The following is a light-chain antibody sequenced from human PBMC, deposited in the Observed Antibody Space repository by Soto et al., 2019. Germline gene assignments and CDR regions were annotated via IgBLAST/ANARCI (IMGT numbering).Light chain of an antibody. J-gene: IGLJ1*01. V-gene: IGLV2-11*01. CDR1: SSDVGGYNS. CDR2: DVS. CDR3: CSYAGSYFYV. Sequence: QSALTQPRSVSGSPGQSVAISCTGSSSDVGGYNSVSWYQQHPGKAPKLMIYDVSKRPSGVPDRFFGSKSGNTASLTISGLQAEDEADYYCCSYAGSYFYVFGPGTKLTVL.